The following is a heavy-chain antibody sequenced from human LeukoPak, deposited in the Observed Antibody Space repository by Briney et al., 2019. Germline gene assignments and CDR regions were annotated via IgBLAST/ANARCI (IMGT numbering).Heavy chain of an antibody. CDR2: IYNDGRT. CDR1: GFTVNNKY. CDR3: ARQGLRYFDWLSPYYFDY. D-gene: IGHD3-9*01. V-gene: IGHV3-66*04. J-gene: IGHJ4*02. Sequence: GGSLRLSCAASGFTVNNKYMTWVRQAPGKGLEWVSLIYNDGRTYYADSVKGRCTISRDNAKNSLYLQMNSLRAEDTAVYYCARQGLRYFDWLSPYYFDYWGQGTLVTVSS.